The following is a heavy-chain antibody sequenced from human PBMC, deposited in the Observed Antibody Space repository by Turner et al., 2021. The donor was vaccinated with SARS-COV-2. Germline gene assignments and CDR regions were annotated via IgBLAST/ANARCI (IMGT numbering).Heavy chain of an antibody. Sequence: QVQLVQSGAEAKKPGASVKISCKASGYTFSSYYIHWVRQAPGQGLEWMGIFNPSGGGTSYAKNFQGRLTMTRDTSTSTVYMELSSLGSEDTAVYYCARDPRVPAVTNVNDAFDIWGQGTMVTVSS. CDR2: FNPSGGGT. CDR3: ARDPRVPAVTNVNDAFDI. V-gene: IGHV1-46*01. D-gene: IGHD4-17*01. CDR1: GYTFSSYY. J-gene: IGHJ3*02.